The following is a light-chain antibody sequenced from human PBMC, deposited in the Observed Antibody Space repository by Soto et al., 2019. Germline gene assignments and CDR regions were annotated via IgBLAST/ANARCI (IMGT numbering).Light chain of an antibody. V-gene: IGKV1-5*01. CDR2: DAS. J-gene: IGKJ2*01. CDR1: QSSSSW. CDR3: QQYNRYQYT. Sequence: DIQMTQSPSTLSASVGDRVTITCRAIQSSSSWLAWYQQKPGKAPKLLIYDASSLESGVPSRFSGSGSGTEFTLTISSLQPDDFATYSCQQYNRYQYTCGQGPKLEIK.